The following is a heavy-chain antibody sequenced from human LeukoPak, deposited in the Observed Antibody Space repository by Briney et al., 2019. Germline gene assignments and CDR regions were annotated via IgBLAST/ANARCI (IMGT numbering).Heavy chain of an antibody. Sequence: GGSLRLSCAASGFNFDDYAMSWVRQAPGKGLEWVSSISSSSSYIYYADSVKGRFTISRDNAKNSLYLQMNSLRAEDTAVYYCAREKGSSHIVVVTAPVDPWGQGTLVTVSS. J-gene: IGHJ5*02. CDR3: AREKGSSHIVVVTAPVDP. V-gene: IGHV3-21*01. CDR1: GFNFDDYA. CDR2: ISSSSSYI. D-gene: IGHD2-21*02.